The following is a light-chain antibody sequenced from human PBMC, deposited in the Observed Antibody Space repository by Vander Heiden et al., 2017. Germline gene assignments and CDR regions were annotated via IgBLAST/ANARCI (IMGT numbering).Light chain of an antibody. CDR2: IRS. J-gene: IGKJ2*01. CDR1: QSLLYRDGNTY. CDR3: IQGSQKPYT. V-gene: IGKV2-30*01. Sequence: EVVLTQSPLSLSFPLGQPASISCRSSQSLLYRDGNTYLDGCQQKPGQSPRRLIYIRSTRDSGVPERFSGSGSGTDFALKISRVEAEDVGIYYCIQGSQKPYTFGQGTKLEIK.